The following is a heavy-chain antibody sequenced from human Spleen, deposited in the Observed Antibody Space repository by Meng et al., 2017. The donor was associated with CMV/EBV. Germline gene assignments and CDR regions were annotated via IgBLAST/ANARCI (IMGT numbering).Heavy chain of an antibody. D-gene: IGHD6-13*01. J-gene: IGHJ4*02. V-gene: IGHV4-31*02. Sequence: SGGSISSGAYYWSWIRQHPGKGLEWIGYIYYSGSTYYNPSLKSRVTISVDTSKNQFSLKLSSVTAADTAVYYCARGPQQLPPYYFDYWGQGTLVTVSS. CDR2: IYYSGST. CDR1: GGSISSGAYY. CDR3: ARGPQQLPPYYFDY.